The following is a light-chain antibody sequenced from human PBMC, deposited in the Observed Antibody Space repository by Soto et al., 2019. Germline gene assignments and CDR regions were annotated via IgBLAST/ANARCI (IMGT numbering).Light chain of an antibody. CDR1: QSVSSN. CDR3: QQYGSSYPWT. Sequence: ENVLTQSPGTLSLFSGERATLSCRASQSVSSNLAWYQQKPGQAPRLLIYGASSRATGIPDRFSGSGSGTDFTLTIRRLEPEDFAVYYCQQYGSSYPWTFGQGTKVDI. CDR2: GAS. J-gene: IGKJ1*01. V-gene: IGKV3-20*01.